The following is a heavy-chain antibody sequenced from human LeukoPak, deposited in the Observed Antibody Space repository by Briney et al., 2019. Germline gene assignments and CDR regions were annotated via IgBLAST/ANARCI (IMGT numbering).Heavy chain of an antibody. CDR2: INHSGST. D-gene: IGHD3-10*01. J-gene: IGHJ6*04. Sequence: SETLSLTCAVYGGSFSGYYWSWIRQPPGKGLEWIGEINHSGSTNYNPSLKSRVTISVDTSKNQFSLKLSSMTAADTAVYYCARDQITMVRGVSRYYYYYYGMDVWGKGTTVTVSS. CDR3: ARDQITMVRGVSRYYYYYYGMDV. CDR1: GGSFSGYY. V-gene: IGHV4-34*01.